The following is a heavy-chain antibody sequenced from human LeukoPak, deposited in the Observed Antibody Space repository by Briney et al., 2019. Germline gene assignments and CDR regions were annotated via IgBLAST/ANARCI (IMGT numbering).Heavy chain of an antibody. J-gene: IGHJ4*02. D-gene: IGHD2-8*01. CDR3: ARQWSPYGIDY. Sequence: SETLSLTCTVSGYSISGGYYWGWIRQPPGKGLEWIGNIYHSGSTYYNPSLKSRVTISIDTSKNQFSLKLSSVTAADTAVYYCARQWSPYGIDYWGQGTLVTVSS. CDR2: IYHSGST. CDR1: GYSISGGYY. V-gene: IGHV4-38-2*02.